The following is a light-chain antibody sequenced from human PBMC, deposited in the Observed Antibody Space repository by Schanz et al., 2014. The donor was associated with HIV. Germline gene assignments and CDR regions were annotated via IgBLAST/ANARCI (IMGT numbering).Light chain of an antibody. Sequence: QSVLTQPPSASGTPGQRVTISCSGSSSNIGSNTVHWYQQLPGTAPRLLIYSNNQRPSGVPARFSGSKSGTSASLAISGLQSDDEADYYCATWDDSLEGWVFGGGTKLTVL. CDR1: SSNIGSNT. CDR3: ATWDDSLEGWV. V-gene: IGLV1-44*01. J-gene: IGLJ3*02. CDR2: SNN.